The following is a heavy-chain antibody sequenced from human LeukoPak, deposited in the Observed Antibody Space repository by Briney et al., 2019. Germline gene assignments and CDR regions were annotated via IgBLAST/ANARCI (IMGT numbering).Heavy chain of an antibody. CDR2: ISYDGSNK. CDR1: GFTFSSYG. CDR3: ARGGPDIAAEIGY. Sequence: GRSLRLSCAASGFTFSSYGMHWVRQAPGKGLEWVAVISYDGSNKYYADSVKGRFTISRDNSKNTLYLQMNSLRAEDTAVYYCARGGPDIAAEIGYWGQGTLVTVSS. V-gene: IGHV3-30*03. D-gene: IGHD6-13*01. J-gene: IGHJ4*02.